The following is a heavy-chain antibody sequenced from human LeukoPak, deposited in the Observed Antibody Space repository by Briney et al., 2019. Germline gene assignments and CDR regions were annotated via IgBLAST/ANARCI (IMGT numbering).Heavy chain of an antibody. V-gene: IGHV3-7*01. CDR3: ARDNYRVFDY. J-gene: IGHJ4*02. Sequence: GGSLRLSCATSGFTFSSYWMSWVRQAPGKGLEWVANIKDDGRDKNYVASVKGRFTISRDNAKNSVYLQMNNLRPDDTAVYYCARDNYRVFDYWGQGTLVTVSS. CDR2: IKDDGRDK. D-gene: IGHD1-1*01. CDR1: GFTFSSYW.